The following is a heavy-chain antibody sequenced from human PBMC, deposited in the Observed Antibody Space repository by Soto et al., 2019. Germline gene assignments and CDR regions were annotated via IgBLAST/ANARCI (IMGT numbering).Heavy chain of an antibody. CDR1: GGSISSAGYY. CDR2: IYSSGAT. V-gene: IGHV4-31*03. D-gene: IGHD6-13*01. Sequence: SETLSLTCTVSGGSISSAGYYWSWIRQHPGKGLEWIGYIYSSGATYYSPSLRSRLTISLDTSKNQVSLRLNSVTAADTAVYYCSRVTAAAANWFDPWGQGTQVTVSS. J-gene: IGHJ5*02. CDR3: SRVTAAAANWFDP.